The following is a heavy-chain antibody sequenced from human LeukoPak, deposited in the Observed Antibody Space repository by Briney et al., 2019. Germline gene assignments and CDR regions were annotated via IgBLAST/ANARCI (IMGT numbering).Heavy chain of an antibody. Sequence: GGSLRLSCAASGFTFGSYSMNWVRQAPGKGLEWVSYISSSSSTIYYADSVKGRFTISRDNAKNSLYLQMNSLRAEDTAVYYCARLRYFDVWGQGTTVTVSS. J-gene: IGHJ6*02. V-gene: IGHV3-48*01. D-gene: IGHD3-9*01. CDR3: ARLRYFDV. CDR2: ISSSSSTI. CDR1: GFTFGSYS.